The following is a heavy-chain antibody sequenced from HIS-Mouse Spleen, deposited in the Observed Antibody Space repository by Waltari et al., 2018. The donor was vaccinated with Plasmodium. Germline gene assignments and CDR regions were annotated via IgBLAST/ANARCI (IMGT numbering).Heavy chain of an antibody. CDR1: GFSLSTSGMC. V-gene: IGHV2-70*15. CDR3: ARHKKRGQLVRGYFDY. J-gene: IGHJ4*02. D-gene: IGHD6-6*01. CDR2: IDWDEVK. Sequence: QVTLRESGPALVKPTQTLTLTCTFSGFSLSTSGMCVSWIRQPPGKALEWLARIDWDEVKYNSTYLKTRLTTTKDTAKSQVCLKMTKRGPVDTATYYCARHKKRGQLVRGYFDYWGQGTLVTVSS.